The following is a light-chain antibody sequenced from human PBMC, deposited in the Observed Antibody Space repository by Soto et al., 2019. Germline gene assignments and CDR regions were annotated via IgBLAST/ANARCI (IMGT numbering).Light chain of an antibody. CDR2: DGD. Sequence: QSVLTQPPSVSAAPGQRVTISCSGSSSNIGGNSVSWYQQLPGTAPKLLIYDGDKRPSGIPDRFSGSKSGTSATPGITGFQTGDEADYYCGSWDSSLSAFYVFGTGTKVTVL. CDR1: SSNIGGNS. J-gene: IGLJ1*01. CDR3: GSWDSSLSAFYV. V-gene: IGLV1-51*01.